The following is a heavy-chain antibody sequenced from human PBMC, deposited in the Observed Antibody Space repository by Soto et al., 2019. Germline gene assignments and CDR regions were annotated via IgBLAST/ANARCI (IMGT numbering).Heavy chain of an antibody. V-gene: IGHV1-18*01. CDR3: ARDRTYYDFWSGYYRYYYYYGMDV. Sequence: ASVKVSCKASGYTFTSYGISWGRQAPGQGLEWMGWISAYNGNTNYAQKLQGRVTMTTDTSTSTAYVELRSLRSDDTAVYYCARDRTYYDFWSGYYRYYYYYGMDVWGQGTTVTVPS. J-gene: IGHJ6*02. CDR1: GYTFTSYG. CDR2: ISAYNGNT. D-gene: IGHD3-3*01.